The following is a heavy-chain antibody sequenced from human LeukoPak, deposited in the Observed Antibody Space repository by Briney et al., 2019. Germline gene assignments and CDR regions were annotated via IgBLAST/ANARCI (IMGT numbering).Heavy chain of an antibody. CDR3: AIHPYDSSGYFSY. V-gene: IGHV7-4-1*02. CDR2: IDTKTGNP. CDR1: GYTFISCA. D-gene: IGHD3-22*01. Sequence: AAVKVSCKASGYTFISCAINWVRQAPGQGLEYMGWIDTKTGNPTYAQGVTGRFVFSLDPSVRTEYLQLSSLKAEDTAVYYCAIHPYDSSGYFSYWGQGALVTVSS. J-gene: IGHJ4*02.